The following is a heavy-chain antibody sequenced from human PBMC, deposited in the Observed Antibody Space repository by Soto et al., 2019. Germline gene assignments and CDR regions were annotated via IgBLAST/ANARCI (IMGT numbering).Heavy chain of an antibody. CDR2: IIPIFGTA. J-gene: IGHJ4*02. CDR3: AISHVATPIVVVVAAVDY. CDR1: GGTFSSYA. D-gene: IGHD2-15*01. Sequence: SVKVSCKASGGTFSSYAISWVRQAPGQGLEWMGGIIPIFGTANYAQKFQGRVTITADESTSTAYMELSSLRSEDTAVYYCAISHVATPIVVVVAAVDYWGQGTLITVSS. V-gene: IGHV1-69*13.